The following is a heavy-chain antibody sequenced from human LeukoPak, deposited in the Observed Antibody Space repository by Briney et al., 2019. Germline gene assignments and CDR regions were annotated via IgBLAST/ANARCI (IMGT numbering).Heavy chain of an antibody. Sequence: GGSLRLSCAASGFTFSSYAMSWVRQAPGKGLEWVSAISGSGGSTYYADSVKGRFTISRDNSKNTLYLQMNSLRAEDTAVYYCAKDPDYDFWSGYLGLDYWGQGTLVTVSS. CDR2: ISGSGGST. V-gene: IGHV3-23*01. CDR1: GFTFSSYA. J-gene: IGHJ4*02. D-gene: IGHD3-3*01. CDR3: AKDPDYDFWSGYLGLDY.